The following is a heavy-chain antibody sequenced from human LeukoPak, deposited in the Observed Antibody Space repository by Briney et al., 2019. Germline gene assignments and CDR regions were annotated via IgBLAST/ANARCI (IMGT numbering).Heavy chain of an antibody. CDR2: IYTSGST. D-gene: IGHD3-22*01. CDR3: ARIRRCLLGDYYDSSGYCADPDDAFDI. J-gene: IGHJ3*02. Sequence: PSETLSLTCTVSGGSISSGSYYWSWIRQPAGKGLEWIGRIYTSGSTNYNPSLKSRVIMSLDTSKNQFSLNLRSVTAADTAVYYCARIRRCLLGDYYDSSGYCADPDDAFDIWGQGTMVTVSS. V-gene: IGHV4-61*02. CDR1: GGSISSGSYY.